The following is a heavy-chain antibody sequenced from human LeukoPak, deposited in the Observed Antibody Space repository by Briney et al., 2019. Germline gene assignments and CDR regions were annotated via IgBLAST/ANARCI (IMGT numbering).Heavy chain of an antibody. CDR2: IIPIFGTA. CDR1: GGTFSSYA. J-gene: IGHJ4*02. V-gene: IGHV1-69*06. D-gene: IGHD3-3*01. CDR3: ARAEPKYYDFWSGYSSYFDY. Sequence: GASVKVSCKASGGTFSSYAISWVRQAPGQGLEWMGGIIPIFGTANYAQKFQGRVTITADKSTSTAYMELSSLRSEDTAVYYCARAEPKYYDFWSGYSSYFDYWGQGTLVTVSS.